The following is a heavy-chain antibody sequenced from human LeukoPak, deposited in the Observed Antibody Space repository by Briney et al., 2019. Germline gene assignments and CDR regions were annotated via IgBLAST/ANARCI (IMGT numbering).Heavy chain of an antibody. V-gene: IGHV3-23*01. CDR1: GFTFSSYA. D-gene: IGHD1-26*01. CDR3: ATSGSCPYYFDY. Sequence: GGSLRLSCAASGFTFSSYAMSWVRQAPGKGLEWVSAISGSGGSTYYADSVKGRFTISRDNSKNTLYLQMNSLRAEDTAVYYCATSGSCPYYFDYWGQGTLVTVSS. J-gene: IGHJ4*02. CDR2: ISGSGGST.